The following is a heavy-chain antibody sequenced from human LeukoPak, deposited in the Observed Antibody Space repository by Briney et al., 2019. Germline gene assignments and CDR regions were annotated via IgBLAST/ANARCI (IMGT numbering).Heavy chain of an antibody. D-gene: IGHD5-18*01. CDR2: IYYSGST. V-gene: IGHV4-59*01. CDR3: AIDGGYSYGTLDY. Sequence: PSETLSLTCTVSGGSISSYYWSWIRQPPGKGLEWIGYIYYSGSTNYNPSLKSRDTISVDTSKNQFSLKLSSVTAADTAVYYCAIDGGYSYGTLDYWGQGTLVTVSS. J-gene: IGHJ4*02. CDR1: GGSISSYY.